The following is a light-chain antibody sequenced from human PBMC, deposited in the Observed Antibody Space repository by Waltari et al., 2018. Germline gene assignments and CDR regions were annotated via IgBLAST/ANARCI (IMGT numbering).Light chain of an antibody. CDR3: QQYYTTPH. CDR1: QSVLYSSNNRNY. Sequence: DIVMTQSPDSLAVSRGERASINCKSSQSVLYSSNNRNYLAWYQQKPGQPPKLLIYWASTRESGVPDRFSGSGSGTDFTLTISSLQAEDVAVYYCQQYYTTPHFGQGTRLEIK. V-gene: IGKV4-1*01. CDR2: WAS. J-gene: IGKJ5*01.